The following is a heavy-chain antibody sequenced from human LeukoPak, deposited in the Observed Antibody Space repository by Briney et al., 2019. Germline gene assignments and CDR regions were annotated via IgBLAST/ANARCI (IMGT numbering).Heavy chain of an antibody. D-gene: IGHD2-2*01. Sequence: SETLSLTCAVSGGSVISGTYYWTWIRQPPGKGLEWIGYISNTGRTNYNPSLKRRVTISLDTSKNQFSLKVTSVTAADTAVYYCARDRGYCGSDSCYHFDYWGQGTLVTVSS. CDR1: GGSVISGTYY. V-gene: IGHV4-61*01. CDR2: ISNTGRT. J-gene: IGHJ4*02. CDR3: ARDRGYCGSDSCYHFDY.